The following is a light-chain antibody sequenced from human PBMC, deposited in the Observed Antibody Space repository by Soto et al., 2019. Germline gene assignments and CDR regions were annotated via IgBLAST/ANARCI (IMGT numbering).Light chain of an antibody. Sequence: DIVMTQSPDSLAVSLGERATINCNSSQSVLYSSNSKSSLAWYQQKPGQPPNLLIYWASSRESGVPDRFSGSGSGTDFTLTISILQAEDVAVYFCLQYYTTPYTFGQGTKVEIK. CDR1: QSVLYSSNSKSS. CDR2: WAS. CDR3: LQYYTTPYT. J-gene: IGKJ2*01. V-gene: IGKV4-1*01.